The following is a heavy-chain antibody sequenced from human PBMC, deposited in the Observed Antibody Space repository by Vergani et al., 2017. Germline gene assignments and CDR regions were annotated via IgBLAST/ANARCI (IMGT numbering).Heavy chain of an antibody. CDR2: IKPQSGGR. Sequence: QVQLVQSGAEVKKPGASVKVSCKASGYTFTDSQIHWFRQAPGQGPEWMGWIKPQSGGRNAAAKFQGRVTLTRDTASRSVYLDVSRLTSHDTAVYFCARYMIDLNGVFDLWGRGTLVTVSS. CDR3: ARYMIDLNGVFDL. D-gene: IGHD2-8*01. V-gene: IGHV1-2*02. CDR1: GYTFTDSQ. J-gene: IGHJ4*03.